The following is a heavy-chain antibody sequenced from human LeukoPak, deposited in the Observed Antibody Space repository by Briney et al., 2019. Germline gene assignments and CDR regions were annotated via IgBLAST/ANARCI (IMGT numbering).Heavy chain of an antibody. CDR2: IYYSGST. Sequence: PSETLSLTCTVSGGSISSYYWSWIRQPPGKGLEWIGYIYYSGSTNYNPSLKSRVTISVDTSKNQFSLKLSSVTAADTAVYYCARGLLGHCSSISCYPGAFDNWGQGTTVSVSS. J-gene: IGHJ3*02. CDR1: GGSISSYY. CDR3: ARGLLGHCSSISCYPGAFDN. V-gene: IGHV4-59*01. D-gene: IGHD2-2*01.